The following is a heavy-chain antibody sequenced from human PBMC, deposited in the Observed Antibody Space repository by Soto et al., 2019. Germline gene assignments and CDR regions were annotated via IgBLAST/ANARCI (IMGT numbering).Heavy chain of an antibody. CDR1: GFTFSSYW. Sequence: PGGSLRLSCAASGFTFSSYWMHWVRQAPGKGLVWVSRSNSDGSITNYADSVKGRFTISRDTATNTLFLQMNSLGVEATAVYYCARAYGCISTSCYFDSWGQGTLVTVSS. CDR3: ARAYGCISTSCYFDS. V-gene: IGHV3-74*01. CDR2: SNSDGSIT. J-gene: IGHJ5*01. D-gene: IGHD2-2*01.